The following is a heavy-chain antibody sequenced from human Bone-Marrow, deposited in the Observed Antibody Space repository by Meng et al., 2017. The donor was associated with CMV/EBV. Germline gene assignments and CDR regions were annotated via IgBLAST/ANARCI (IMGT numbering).Heavy chain of an antibody. V-gene: IGHV4-34*01. CDR3: ARCIIAVAGKGGFDY. CDR2: INHSGST. CDR1: GGHFSGYY. J-gene: IGHJ4*02. D-gene: IGHD6-19*01. Sequence: SETLALTSPVYGGHFSGYYWSWIRQPPGKGLEWIGEINHSGSTNYNPSLKSRVTISVDTSKNQFSLKLSSVTAADTAVYYCARCIIAVAGKGGFDYWGQGTRVTVSS.